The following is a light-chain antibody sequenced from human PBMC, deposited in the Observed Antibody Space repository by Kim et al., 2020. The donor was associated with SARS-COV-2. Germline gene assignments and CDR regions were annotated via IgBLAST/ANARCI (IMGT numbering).Light chain of an antibody. Sequence: ACVGDRVTSTGAASQGFDRRLAWYQQKPGQAPKLLIYAASHLQSGVPSRFSGSGSGTDFTLSISDIQPEDLATYFCQQAKGVPITFGQGTRLEIK. CDR2: AAS. CDR3: QQAKGVPIT. V-gene: IGKV1D-12*01. CDR1: QGFDRR. J-gene: IGKJ5*01.